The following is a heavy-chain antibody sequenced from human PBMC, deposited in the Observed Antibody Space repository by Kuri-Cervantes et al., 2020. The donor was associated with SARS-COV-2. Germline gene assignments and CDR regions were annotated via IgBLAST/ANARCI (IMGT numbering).Heavy chain of an antibody. Sequence: GESLKIFCAASGFNFDDYAMHWVRQAPGKGLEWVAFIRYDGSNKYYADSVKGRFTISRDNSKNTLYLQMNSLRAEDTAVYYCAAGQDGPFDPWGQGTLVTVSS. CDR3: AAGQDGPFDP. J-gene: IGHJ5*02. CDR2: IRYDGSNK. V-gene: IGHV3-30*02. D-gene: IGHD5-24*01. CDR1: GFNFDDYA.